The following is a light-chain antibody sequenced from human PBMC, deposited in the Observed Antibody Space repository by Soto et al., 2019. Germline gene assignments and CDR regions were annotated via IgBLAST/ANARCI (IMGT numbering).Light chain of an antibody. J-gene: IGKJ1*01. CDR1: QSVSSSY. Sequence: EIVLTQSPGTLSLSPGERATLSCRTSQSVSSSYLAWYQQKPGQAPRLLIYGASSRATGIPDRFSGSGSGTDSTLTISRLEPEEFAVYYCQQYGRSWWTFGQGTKVEIK. CDR3: QQYGRSWWT. V-gene: IGKV3-20*01. CDR2: GAS.